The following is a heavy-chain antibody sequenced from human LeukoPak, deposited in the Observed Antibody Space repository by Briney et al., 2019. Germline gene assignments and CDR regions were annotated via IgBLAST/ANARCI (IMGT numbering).Heavy chain of an antibody. J-gene: IGHJ4*02. D-gene: IGHD3-3*01. CDR3: ARADYDFWSGQAYYFDY. V-gene: IGHV1-18*01. CDR1: GYTFTSYG. Sequence: ASEKVSCKASGYTFTSYGISWVRQAPGQGLEWMGWISAYNGNTNYAQKLQGRVTMTTDTSTSTAYMGLRSLRSDDTAVYYCARADYDFWSGQAYYFDYWGQGTLVTVSS. CDR2: ISAYNGNT.